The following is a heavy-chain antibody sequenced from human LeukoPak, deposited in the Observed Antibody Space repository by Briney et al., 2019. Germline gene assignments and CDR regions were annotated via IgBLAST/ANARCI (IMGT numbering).Heavy chain of an antibody. D-gene: IGHD3-9*01. Sequence: SGPTLVKPTQTLTLTCTFSGFSFSTRGVGVGWIRQPPGNALEWLAVIYWDEDKRYRPSLKSRLTITKDTSKNQVVLTMTNMDPVDTATYYCARSPYYDILTGSRGTFDYWGRGILVTVSS. J-gene: IGHJ4*02. CDR2: IYWDEDK. CDR3: ARSPYYDILTGSRGTFDY. V-gene: IGHV2-5*02. CDR1: GFSFSTRGVG.